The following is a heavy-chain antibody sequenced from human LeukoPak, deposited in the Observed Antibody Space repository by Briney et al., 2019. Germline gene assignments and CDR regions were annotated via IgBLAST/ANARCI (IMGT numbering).Heavy chain of an antibody. CDR3: VAGHCSGDSCYWDNYFDY. V-gene: IGHV3-7*01. D-gene: IGHD2-15*01. CDR1: GFIFSRNW. CDR2: IKQDGSET. Sequence: PGGSLRLSCAASGFIFSRNWMSWVRQPPGKGLEWVANIKQDGSETYYMDSVKGRFTISRDNAKNSLYLQMNSLRAEDTAVYYCVAGHCSGDSCYWDNYFDYWGQGTLVTVSS. J-gene: IGHJ4*02.